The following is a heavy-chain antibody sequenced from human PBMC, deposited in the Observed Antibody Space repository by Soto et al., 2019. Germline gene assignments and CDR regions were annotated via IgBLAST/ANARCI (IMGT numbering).Heavy chain of an antibody. Sequence: QVQLVQSGAEVKKPGASVKVSCKASGYTFTGYYMHWVRQAPGQGLEWMGWINPNSGGTNYAQKFQGWVTMTRDTSISTAYMELSRLRSDDTAVYYCARGSFPSTFEGMSGTTATASFDYWGQGTLVTVSS. J-gene: IGHJ4*02. V-gene: IGHV1-2*04. D-gene: IGHD4-17*01. CDR3: ARGSFPSTFEGMSGTTATASFDY. CDR2: INPNSGGT. CDR1: GYTFTGYY.